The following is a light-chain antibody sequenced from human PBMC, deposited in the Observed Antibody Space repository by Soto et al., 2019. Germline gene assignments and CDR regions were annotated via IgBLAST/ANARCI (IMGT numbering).Light chain of an antibody. J-gene: IGKJ2*01. V-gene: IGKV1-5*03. Sequence: DIQMTQSPSTLSASVGDRVTITCRASQNIGTLLAWYQQKPGKAPMFLIYKASNLESGVPSKFSRSGFGTECTLTISSLQHDDFKTYYCQQYTTYHLTFCQGTKLEIK. CDR1: QNIGTL. CDR3: QQYTTYHLT. CDR2: KAS.